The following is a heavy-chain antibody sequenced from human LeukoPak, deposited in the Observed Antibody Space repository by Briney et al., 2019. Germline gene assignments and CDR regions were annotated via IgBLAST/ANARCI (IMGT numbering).Heavy chain of an antibody. D-gene: IGHD3-3*01. CDR1: GYSFTSYW. Sequence: GESLKISCKGSGYSFTSYWIGWVRQMPGKGLEWMAIIYPGDSDTRYSPSFQGQVTISADRSISTAYLQWSSLKASDTAMYYCARRYYDFWSGYYPDAFEIWGQGTMVTVSS. CDR3: ARRYYDFWSGYYPDAFEI. CDR2: IYPGDSDT. V-gene: IGHV5-51*01. J-gene: IGHJ3*02.